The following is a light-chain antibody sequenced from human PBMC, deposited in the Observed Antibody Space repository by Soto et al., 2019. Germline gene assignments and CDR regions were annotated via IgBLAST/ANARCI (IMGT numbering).Light chain of an antibody. CDR2: GNT. Sequence: QSVLTQPPSMSGDPGQRGTIPCTGSSSNIGAGYDVHWYQLLPGTAPKLLIYGNTNRPSGVPDRFSGSKSGTSASLAITGLRAEDEADYYCQSHDSSLNSWVFGGGTKVTVL. V-gene: IGLV1-40*01. CDR1: SSNIGAGYD. J-gene: IGLJ3*02. CDR3: QSHDSSLNSWV.